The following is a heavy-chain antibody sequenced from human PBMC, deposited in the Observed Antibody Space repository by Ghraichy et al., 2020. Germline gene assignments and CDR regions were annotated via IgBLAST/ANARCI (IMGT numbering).Heavy chain of an antibody. CDR3: ARDFNYYYYGMDV. Sequence: GESLNISCAASGFTFSSYSMNWVRQAPGKGLEWVSSISSSSSYIYYADSVKGRFTISRDNAKNSLYLQMNSLRADDTAVYYCARDFNYYYYGMDVWGQGTTVTVSS. CDR1: GFTFSSYS. V-gene: IGHV3-21*01. CDR2: ISSSSSYI. J-gene: IGHJ6*02.